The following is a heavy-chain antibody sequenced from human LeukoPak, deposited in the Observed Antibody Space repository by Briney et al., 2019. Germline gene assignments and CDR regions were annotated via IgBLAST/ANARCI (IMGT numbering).Heavy chain of an antibody. J-gene: IGHJ6*02. CDR2: IIPILGIA. CDR3: ARGLQQLVYYYYGMDV. Sequence: GSSVKVSCMASGGTFISYTISWVRQAPGQGLEWMGGIIPILGIANYAQKFQGRVTITADKSTSTAYMELSSLRSEDTAVYYCARGLQQLVYYYYGMDVWGQGTTVTVSS. V-gene: IGHV1-69*02. CDR1: GGTFISYT. D-gene: IGHD6-13*01.